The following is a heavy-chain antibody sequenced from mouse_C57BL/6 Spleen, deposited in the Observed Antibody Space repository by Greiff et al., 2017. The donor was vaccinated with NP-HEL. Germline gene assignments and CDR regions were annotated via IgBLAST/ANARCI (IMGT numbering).Heavy chain of an antibody. J-gene: IGHJ4*01. D-gene: IGHD2-3*01. Sequence: EVKLVESGEGLVKPGGSLKLSCAASGFTFSSYAMSWVRQTPEKRLEWVAYISSGGDYIYYADTVKGRFTISRDNARNTLYLQMSSLKSEDTAMYYCTRIYDGYYYYYAMDYLGQGTSVTVSS. CDR3: TRIYDGYYYYYAMDY. CDR2: ISSGGDYI. V-gene: IGHV5-9-1*02. CDR1: GFTFSSYA.